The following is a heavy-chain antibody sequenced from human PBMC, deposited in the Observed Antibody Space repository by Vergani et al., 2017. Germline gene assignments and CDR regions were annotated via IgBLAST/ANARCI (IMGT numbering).Heavy chain of an antibody. V-gene: IGHV4-59*11. CDR2: IHYSENT. Sequence: QVQLQESGPGLVKSSETLSLTCSVSFDSIRNLYFNWIRQPPGKGLEWIGTIHYSENTNYNPSLKPRVTISVDTSKNQFSLTLTAVTDADAAVYYCASDTHSGQRADRWGQGILVTVTS. CDR3: ASDTHSGQRADR. J-gene: IGHJ5*02. CDR1: FDSIRNLY. D-gene: IGHD6-19*01.